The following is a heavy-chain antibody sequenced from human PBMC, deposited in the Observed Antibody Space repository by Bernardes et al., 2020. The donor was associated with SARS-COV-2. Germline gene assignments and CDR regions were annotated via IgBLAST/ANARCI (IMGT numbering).Heavy chain of an antibody. J-gene: IGHJ4*02. V-gene: IGHV3-48*03. Sequence: GGSLRLSCEASGFIFSTYDMYWVRQAPGKGLEWLSYISSTGTTIYYADSVKGRFTISRDNAKNSLYLQMNSLRADDTAVYYCAKVAGGSGYDILKGADFWGQGTQVTVSS. D-gene: IGHD3-9*01. CDR1: GFIFSTYD. CDR3: AKVAGGSGYDILKGADF. CDR2: ISSTGTTI.